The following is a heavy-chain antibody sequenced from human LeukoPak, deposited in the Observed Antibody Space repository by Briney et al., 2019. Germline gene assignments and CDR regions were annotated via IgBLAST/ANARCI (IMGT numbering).Heavy chain of an antibody. J-gene: IGHJ4*02. D-gene: IGHD3-10*01. V-gene: IGHV3-48*03. CDR3: AKDRVTYGSGRYRGFYGFDY. CDR1: GFTFSSYE. CDR2: ISSSGSTI. Sequence: GGSLRLSCAASGFTFSSYEMNWVRQAPGKGLEWVSYISSSGSTIYYADSVKGRFTISRDNAKNSLYLQMNSLRAEDTAVYYCAKDRVTYGSGRYRGFYGFDYWGQGTLVTVSS.